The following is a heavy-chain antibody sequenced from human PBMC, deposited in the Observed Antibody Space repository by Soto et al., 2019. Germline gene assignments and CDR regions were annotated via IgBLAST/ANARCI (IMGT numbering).Heavy chain of an antibody. CDR1: GYTFTGYY. J-gene: IGHJ6*02. Sequence: ASVKVSCKASGYTFTGYYMHWVRQAPGQGLEWMGWINPNSGGTNYAQKFQGWVTMTRDTSISTAYMELSRLRSDDTAVYYCARLGPILSIMRYYNMDVWGQGTTVTV. D-gene: IGHD2-8*01. V-gene: IGHV1-2*04. CDR3: ARLGPILSIMRYYNMDV. CDR2: INPNSGGT.